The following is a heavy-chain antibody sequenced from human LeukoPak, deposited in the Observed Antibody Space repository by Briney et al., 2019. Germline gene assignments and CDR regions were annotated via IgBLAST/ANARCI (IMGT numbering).Heavy chain of an antibody. CDR3: ARVGGYCSGGSRPRWFDP. V-gene: IGHV4-34*01. CDR2: INHSGST. D-gene: IGHD2-15*01. Sequence: SETLSLTCAVYGGSFSGYYWSWIRQPPGKGLEWIGEINHSGSTNYNPSLKSRVTISVDTSKNQFSLKLSSVTAADTAVYYCARVGGYCSGGSRPRWFDPWGQGTLVTVSS. J-gene: IGHJ5*02. CDR1: GGSFSGYY.